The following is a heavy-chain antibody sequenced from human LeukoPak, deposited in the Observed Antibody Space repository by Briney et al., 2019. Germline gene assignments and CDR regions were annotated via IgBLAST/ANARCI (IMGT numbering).Heavy chain of an antibody. D-gene: IGHD5-12*01. CDR1: SGSISTSNYY. J-gene: IGHJ4*02. CDR3: ASRGGYSGYVPY. Sequence: SETLSLTCTVSSGSISTSNYYWGWVRQPPGKALEWIGNIFYSGSTYYSPSLKSRVTISLDTSRNQFSLKLSSVTAADTAVYYCASRGGYSGYVPYWGQGTLVTVSS. V-gene: IGHV4-39*07. CDR2: IFYSGST.